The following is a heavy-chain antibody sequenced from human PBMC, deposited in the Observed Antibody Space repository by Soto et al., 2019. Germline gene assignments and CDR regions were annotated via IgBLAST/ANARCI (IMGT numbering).Heavy chain of an antibody. J-gene: IGHJ4*02. CDR2: ISSSSSTI. D-gene: IGHD3-9*01. Sequence: PGGSLRLSCAASGFTFSSYSMNWVRQAPGKGLEWVSYISSSSSTIYYADSVKGRFTISRDNAKNSLYLQMNSLRDEDTAVYYCARPHLPSLRYFDWPFDYWGRGTLVTVSS. V-gene: IGHV3-48*02. CDR1: GFTFSSYS. CDR3: ARPHLPSLRYFDWPFDY.